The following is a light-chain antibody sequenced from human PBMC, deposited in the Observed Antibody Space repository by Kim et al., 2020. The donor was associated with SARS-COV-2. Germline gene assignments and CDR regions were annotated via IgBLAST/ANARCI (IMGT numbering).Light chain of an antibody. V-gene: IGLV3-19*01. Sequence: SSELTQDPAVSVALGQTVRITCQGDSLRSYYASWYQQKPGQAPVLVIYGKNNRPPGIPDRFSGSRSGNTASLTITGSQAEDEADYYCNSRDSSGNHLVVF. CDR2: GKN. J-gene: IGLJ2*01. CDR3: NSRDSSGNHLVV. CDR1: SLRSYY.